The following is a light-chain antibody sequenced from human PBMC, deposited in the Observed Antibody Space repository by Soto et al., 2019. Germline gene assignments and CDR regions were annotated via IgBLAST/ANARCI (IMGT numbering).Light chain of an antibody. CDR2: WAS. J-gene: IGKJ3*01. CDR3: QQYYSTPFT. Sequence: DIVMTQSPDSLAVSLGERATVNCKTSQSVLYSTNNKNYLAWYQQKPGQPPKLLIYWASTRKSGVPDRFSGSGSGTDFTLTISRLQAEDVAAYYCQQYYSTPFTFGPGTKVDIK. V-gene: IGKV4-1*01. CDR1: QSVLYSTNNKNY.